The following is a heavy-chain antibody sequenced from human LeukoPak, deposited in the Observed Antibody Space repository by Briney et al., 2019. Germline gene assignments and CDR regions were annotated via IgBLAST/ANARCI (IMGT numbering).Heavy chain of an antibody. D-gene: IGHD6-13*01. CDR1: GGSISGSSYY. CDR2: IYYSGST. CDR3: ARQIASAGTAGFDF. V-gene: IGHV4-39*07. J-gene: IGHJ4*02. Sequence: SETLSLTCTVSGGSISGSSYYWGWIRQPPGKGLEWIGSIYYSGSTYYNPSLKSRVTISVDTSKNQFSLKLSSVTAADTAVYYCARQIASAGTAGFDFWGQGALVTVSS.